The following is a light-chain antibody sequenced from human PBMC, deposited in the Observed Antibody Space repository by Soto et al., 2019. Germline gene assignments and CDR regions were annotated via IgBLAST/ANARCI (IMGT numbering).Light chain of an antibody. J-gene: IGLJ3*02. CDR2: AVN. CDR1: SSDVGDYNY. CDR3: CSYAGSYTWV. V-gene: IGLV2-11*01. Sequence: QSALTQPRSVSGSPGQSVTISCTGTSSDVGDYNYVSWYQQHPGKAPKLLIYAVNMRPSGVPDRFSGSKSGNTASLTISGLQAEDEADYSCCSYAGSYTWVFGGGIKLTVL.